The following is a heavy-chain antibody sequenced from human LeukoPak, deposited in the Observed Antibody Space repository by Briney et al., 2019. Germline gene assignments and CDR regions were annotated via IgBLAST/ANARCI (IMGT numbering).Heavy chain of an antibody. J-gene: IGHJ5*02. D-gene: IGHD6-19*01. CDR2: IHYSGST. Sequence: PSETLSLTCTVSGGSISSSSYYWGWIRQPPGKGLEWIGSIHYSGSTYYNPSLKSRVTISVDTSKNQFSLKLSSVTAADTAVYYCARQGYSSGWTRDWFXXWGQGTLVTV. CDR1: GGSISSSSYY. CDR3: ARQGYSSGWTRDWFXX. V-gene: IGHV4-39*01.